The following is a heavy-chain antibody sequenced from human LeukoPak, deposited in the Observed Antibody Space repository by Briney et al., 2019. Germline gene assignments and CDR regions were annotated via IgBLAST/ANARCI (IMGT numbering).Heavy chain of an antibody. CDR3: ARLIRPYFDY. CDR2: IKQDGSEK. CDR1: GFTFSTYL. V-gene: IGHV3-7*05. J-gene: IGHJ4*02. Sequence: GGSLRLSCVASGFTFSTYLMSWVRQAPGKRLEWVASIKQDGSEKYYVDSVKGRFTISRDNAKNSLYLQMNSLRAEDTAVYYCARLIRPYFDYWGQGTLVTVSS.